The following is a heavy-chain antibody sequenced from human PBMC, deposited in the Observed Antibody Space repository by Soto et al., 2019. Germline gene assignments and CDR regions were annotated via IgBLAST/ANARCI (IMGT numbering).Heavy chain of an antibody. CDR3: ARPPVGIVGARDAFDI. D-gene: IGHD1-26*01. CDR1: GYSFTSYW. J-gene: IGHJ3*02. CDR2: IYPGDSDT. V-gene: IGHV5-51*01. Sequence: GESLQISCKGSGYSFTSYWIGWVRQMPGKGLEWMGIIYPGDSDTRYSPSFQGQVTISADKSISTAYLQWSSLKASDTAMYYCARPPVGIVGARDAFDIWGQGTMVTVSS.